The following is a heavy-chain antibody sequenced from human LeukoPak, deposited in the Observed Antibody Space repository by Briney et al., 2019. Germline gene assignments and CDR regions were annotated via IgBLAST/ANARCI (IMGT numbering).Heavy chain of an antibody. V-gene: IGHV4-59*01. CDR3: ARLRIEAYWFDP. Sequence: PSETLSLTCTVSGGSISSYYWSWIRQPPGKGLEWIGSIYYSGSTNYNPSPKSRVTISVDTSKNQFSLKLSSVTAADTAVYYCARLRIEAYWFDPWGQGTLVTVSS. J-gene: IGHJ5*02. CDR2: IYYSGST. CDR1: GGSISSYY. D-gene: IGHD3-16*01.